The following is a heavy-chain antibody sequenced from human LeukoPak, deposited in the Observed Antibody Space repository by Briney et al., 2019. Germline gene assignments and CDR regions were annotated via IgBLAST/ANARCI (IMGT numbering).Heavy chain of an antibody. V-gene: IGHV4-34*01. CDR3: ARLASAAAGLDY. Sequence: SETLSLTCAVYGGSFSGYYWSWIRQPPGKGLEWIGEINHSGSTNYNPSLKSRVTISVDTSKNQFSLKLSSVTAADTAVYYCARLASAAAGLDYWGQGTLVTVSS. D-gene: IGHD6-13*01. J-gene: IGHJ4*02. CDR2: INHSGST. CDR1: GGSFSGYY.